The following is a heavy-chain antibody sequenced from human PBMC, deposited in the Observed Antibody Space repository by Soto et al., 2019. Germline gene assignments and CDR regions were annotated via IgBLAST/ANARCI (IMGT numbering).Heavy chain of an antibody. CDR2: ISSSGSTI. V-gene: IGHV3-11*01. CDR3: ARHVFDYGSGRVDYYYGMDL. Sequence: PGGSLRLSCAASGFTFSDYYMSWIRQAPGKGLEWVSYISSSGSTIYYADSVKGRFTISRDNAKNSLYLQMNSLRAEDTALYYCARHVFDYGSGRVDYYYGMDLWGQGTTVTVSS. D-gene: IGHD3-10*01. J-gene: IGHJ6*02. CDR1: GFTFSDYY.